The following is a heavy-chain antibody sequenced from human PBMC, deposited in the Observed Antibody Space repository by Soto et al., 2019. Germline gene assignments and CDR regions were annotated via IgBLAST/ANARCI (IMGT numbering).Heavy chain of an antibody. CDR2: INAHSGGT. V-gene: IGHV1-2*02. CDR3: AKDLTRQLAYWLDP. J-gene: IGHJ5*02. D-gene: IGHD6-6*01. Sequence: ASVKVSCKASGFSFTGYYIHWLRQAPGQGLEWMGWINAHSGGTEYAQKFQGRVTLTRGTSIATAYLTLTSLTSDDTALYYCAKDLTRQLAYWLDPWGQGTQVPVSP. CDR1: GFSFTGYY.